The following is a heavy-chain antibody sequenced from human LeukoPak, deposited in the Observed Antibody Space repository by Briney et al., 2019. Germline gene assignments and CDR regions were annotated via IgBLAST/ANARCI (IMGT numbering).Heavy chain of an antibody. V-gene: IGHV3-21*01. Sequence: PGGSLRLSCAASGFTVSSNYMSWVRQAPGKGLEWVSSISSTSSYIYYADSVKGRFTLSRDNAKNSIYLQMDSLRAEDTAVYYCTSRGDFWSGYWAMNVWGQGTTVIVSS. D-gene: IGHD3-3*01. CDR3: TSRGDFWSGYWAMNV. J-gene: IGHJ6*02. CDR1: GFTVSSNY. CDR2: ISSTSSYI.